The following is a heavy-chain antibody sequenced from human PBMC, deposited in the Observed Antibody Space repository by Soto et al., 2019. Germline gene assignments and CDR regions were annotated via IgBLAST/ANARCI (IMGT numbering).Heavy chain of an antibody. Sequence: GASVKVSCKASGYTFNFYWITWVLQAPGQGLEWMGWISGFNGNTNYAADLQSRVTMTTDTSTSTAYMELRGLRSDDTAVYYCARIGVSSGHESPDFDSWGQGTLVTVSS. CDR1: GYTFNFYW. J-gene: IGHJ4*02. D-gene: IGHD3-16*01. CDR2: ISGFNGNT. CDR3: ARIGVSSGHESPDFDS. V-gene: IGHV1-18*01.